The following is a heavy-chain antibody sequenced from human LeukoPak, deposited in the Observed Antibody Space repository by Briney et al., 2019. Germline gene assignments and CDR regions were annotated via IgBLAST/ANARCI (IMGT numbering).Heavy chain of an antibody. CDR2: IKQDGSEK. V-gene: IGHV3-7*03. D-gene: IGHD3-10*01. Sequence: GGSLRLSCAASGFIFKDYWMIWVRQAPGKGLEWVANIKQDGSEKYYVDSVKGRFTISRDNAKNSLYLQMNTLRAEDTAVYYCAKVSRTRSKVLWFGESMFDYWGQGTLVTVSS. CDR3: AKVSRTRSKVLWFGESMFDY. J-gene: IGHJ4*02. CDR1: GFIFKDYW.